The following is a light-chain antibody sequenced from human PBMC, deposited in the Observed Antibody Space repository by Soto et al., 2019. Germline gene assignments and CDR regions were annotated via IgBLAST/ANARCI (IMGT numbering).Light chain of an antibody. V-gene: IGKV3-15*01. CDR2: GAS. J-gene: IGKJ5*01. CDR1: QSVSSN. Sequence: EIVMTQSPATLSVSPGERATLSCRASQSVSSNLAWYQQKPGQAPRLLIYGASTRATGIPARFSGSGSGTDFTLTISSLEPEDFALYYCQQRNNWPITFGQGTRLEIK. CDR3: QQRNNWPIT.